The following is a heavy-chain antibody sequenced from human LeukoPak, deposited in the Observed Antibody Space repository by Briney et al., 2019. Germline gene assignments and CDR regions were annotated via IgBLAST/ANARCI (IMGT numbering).Heavy chain of an antibody. J-gene: IGHJ6*03. V-gene: IGHV3-23*01. D-gene: IGHD6-6*01. CDR3: ASSIAARTTYYYYYMDV. Sequence: GGSLRLSCAASGFTFSSYAMSWVRQAPGKGLEWVSAISGSGGSTYYADSVKGRFTISRDNSKNTLYLQMNSLRAEDTAVYYCASSIAARTTYYYYYMDVWGKGTTVTVSS. CDR2: ISGSGGST. CDR1: GFTFSSYA.